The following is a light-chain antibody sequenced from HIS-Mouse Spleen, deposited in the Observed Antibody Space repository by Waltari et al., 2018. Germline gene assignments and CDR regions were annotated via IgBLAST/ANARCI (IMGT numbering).Light chain of an antibody. CDR2: EDS. CDR1: PLPKKY. CDR3: YSTDSSGNHRV. V-gene: IGLV3-10*01. Sequence: SYELTQPPSVSVSPAQTARITCSGEPLPKKYAYWYQQKSGQAPVLVIYEDSKRPSGIPERFSGSSSGTMATLTISGAQVEDEADYYCYSTDSSGNHRVFGGGTKLTVL. J-gene: IGLJ2*01.